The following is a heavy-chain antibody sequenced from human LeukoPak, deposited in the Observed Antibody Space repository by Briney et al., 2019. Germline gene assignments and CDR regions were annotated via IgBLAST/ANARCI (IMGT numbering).Heavy chain of an antibody. CDR1: GGSISSGSYY. CDR2: IYTSGST. J-gene: IGHJ3*02. CDR3: ARDLFYHAFDI. Sequence: PSQTLSLTCTVSGGSISSGSYYWSWIRQPAGKGLEWIGRIYTSGSTNYNPSLKSRVTISVDTSKNQFSLKLSSVTAADTAVYYCARDLFYHAFDIWGQGTMVTVSS. D-gene: IGHD2-21*01. V-gene: IGHV4-61*02.